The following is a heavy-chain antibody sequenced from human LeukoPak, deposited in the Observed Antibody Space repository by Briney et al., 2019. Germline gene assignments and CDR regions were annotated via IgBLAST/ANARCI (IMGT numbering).Heavy chain of an antibody. Sequence: GASVKVSCKASGGTFSSYAISWVRQAPGQGLEWMGRIIPILGIANYAQKFQGRVTITADKSTSTAYMELSSLRSEDTAVYYCARREYELYSSSEDWGQGTLVTVSS. J-gene: IGHJ4*02. V-gene: IGHV1-69*04. CDR1: GGTFSSYA. CDR2: IIPILGIA. D-gene: IGHD6-6*01. CDR3: ARREYELYSSSED.